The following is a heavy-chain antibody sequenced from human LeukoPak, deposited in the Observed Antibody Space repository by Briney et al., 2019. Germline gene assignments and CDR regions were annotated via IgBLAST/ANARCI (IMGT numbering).Heavy chain of an antibody. Sequence: SETLSLTCTVSGGSIIGYYWNWIRQPPGKGLDWIGYIYHSGSTNYNLSLKSRVTISVDTSKTQISLKLRAVTAADTAVYYCARSRVWSDYWGYFDYWGQGTLVTVSS. CDR1: GGSIIGYY. D-gene: IGHD3-3*01. CDR3: ARSRVWSDYWGYFDY. CDR2: IYHSGST. V-gene: IGHV4-59*01. J-gene: IGHJ4*02.